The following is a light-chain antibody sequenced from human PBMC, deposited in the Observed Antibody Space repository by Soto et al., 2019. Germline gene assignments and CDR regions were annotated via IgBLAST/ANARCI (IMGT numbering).Light chain of an antibody. J-gene: IGKJ4*01. Sequence: ERVMTQSPATLSVSPGERATLSCRASQSISNNLAWYQQKPGQAPRLLIYFASTRATGIPARFSGSGSGTEFTLTISSLQSEDFAVYYCQHYNEWPLTFGGGIKVETK. CDR2: FAS. CDR3: QHYNEWPLT. V-gene: IGKV3-15*01. CDR1: QSISNN.